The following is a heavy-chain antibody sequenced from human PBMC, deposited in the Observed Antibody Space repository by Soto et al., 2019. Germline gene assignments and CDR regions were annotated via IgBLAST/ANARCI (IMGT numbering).Heavy chain of an antibody. J-gene: IGHJ6*03. CDR3: AGTTSHQWYYMDV. D-gene: IGHD1-7*01. CDR1: GDSVSSNSAA. CDR2: TYYRSRWYN. Sequence: SQTLSLTCAISGDSVSSNSAAWSWIRQSPSRGLEWLARTYYRSRWYNDYAVSVRSRITVNPDTSKNQFSLQLTSVTPEDTAVYYCAGTTSHQWYYMDVWGKGTTVTVS. V-gene: IGHV6-1*01.